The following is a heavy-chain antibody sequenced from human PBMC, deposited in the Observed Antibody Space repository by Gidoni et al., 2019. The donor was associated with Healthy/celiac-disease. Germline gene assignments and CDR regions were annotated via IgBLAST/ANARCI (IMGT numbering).Heavy chain of an antibody. Sequence: QVQLQESGPGLVKPSETLSLTCTVSGGPVSSGSYYWSWIRQPPGKGLEWIGYIYYSGSTNYNPSRKSRVTISVDTSKNQFSLKLSSVTAADTAVYYCARMGAYCSSTSCPYRYGMDVWGQGTTVTVSS. V-gene: IGHV4-61*01. J-gene: IGHJ6*02. D-gene: IGHD2-2*01. CDR2: IYYSGST. CDR3: ARMGAYCSSTSCPYRYGMDV. CDR1: GGPVSSGSYY.